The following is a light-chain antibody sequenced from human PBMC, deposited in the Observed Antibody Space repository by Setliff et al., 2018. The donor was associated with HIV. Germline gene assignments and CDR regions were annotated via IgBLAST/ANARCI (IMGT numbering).Light chain of an antibody. Sequence: LAQPASVSGSPGQSITVSCTGTSSDVGGYNYVSWYQQHPGKAPKLMIYDVNNRPSGVSNRFSGSKSGNTASLTISGLQAEDEADYYCSSYTSSSTLYVFGTGTEVTVL. J-gene: IGLJ1*01. CDR3: SSYTSSSTLYV. V-gene: IGLV2-14*03. CDR1: SSDVGGYNY. CDR2: DVN.